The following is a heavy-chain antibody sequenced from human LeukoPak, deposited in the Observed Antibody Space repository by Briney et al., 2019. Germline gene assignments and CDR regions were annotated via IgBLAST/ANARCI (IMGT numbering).Heavy chain of an antibody. Sequence: GGSLRLSCVASGFTFSDYYVNWIRQAPGKGLEWVSYISSSGNTIYYADSVKGRFTISRDNAKNSLYLQMNSLRAEDTAVYYCARVSWLVRTFDYWGQGTLVTVSS. D-gene: IGHD6-19*01. CDR1: GFTFSDYY. J-gene: IGHJ4*02. V-gene: IGHV3-11*04. CDR3: ARVSWLVRTFDY. CDR2: ISSSGNTI.